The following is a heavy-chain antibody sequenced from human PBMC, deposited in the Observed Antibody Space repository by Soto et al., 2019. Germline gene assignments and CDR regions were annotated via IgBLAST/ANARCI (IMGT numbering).Heavy chain of an antibody. D-gene: IGHD5-12*01. J-gene: IGHJ4*02. CDR2: ISDDGSNE. Sequence: QVQLVESGGGVVQPGRSLRLSCAASGFTFSTYAIHWVRQAPGKGLEWVAVISDDGSNEYYADSVKGRSTISRDNSKNTLYLQMNSLRGEDTDVYYCARDRGYSGYDSLDYWGQGTLVTVSS. V-gene: IGHV3-30-3*01. CDR1: GFTFSTYA. CDR3: ARDRGYSGYDSLDY.